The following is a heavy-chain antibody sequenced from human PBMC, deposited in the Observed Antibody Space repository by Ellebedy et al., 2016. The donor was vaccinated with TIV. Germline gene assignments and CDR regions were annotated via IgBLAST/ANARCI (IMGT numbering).Heavy chain of an antibody. Sequence: SETLSLTCTVSGGSISSSSYYWVWFRQSPREGLEWIGRIYTSGSTNYNPSLKSRVTMSVDTSKNQFSLKLSSVTAADTAVYYCARVRGGDYGEFDYWGQGTLVTVSS. CDR3: ARVRGGDYGEFDY. D-gene: IGHD4-17*01. CDR1: GGSISSSSYY. J-gene: IGHJ4*02. CDR2: IYTSGST. V-gene: IGHV4-39*07.